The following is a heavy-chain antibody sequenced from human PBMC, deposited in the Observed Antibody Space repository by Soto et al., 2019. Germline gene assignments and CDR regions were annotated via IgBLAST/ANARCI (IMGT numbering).Heavy chain of an antibody. CDR2: FSYSGSL. CDR3: AGGPRYWSFAL. Sequence: NPSETLSLTCSVYGGSSRAYHWSWIRQSPGEGLEWIGEFSYSGSLNYNPSLKRRVAVSLDTSTDHFSLTMTSETAADPGVYFCAGGPRYWSFALWGRGTLVTVSS. J-gene: IGHJ2*01. D-gene: IGHD1-20*01. CDR1: GGSSRAYH. V-gene: IGHV4-34*01.